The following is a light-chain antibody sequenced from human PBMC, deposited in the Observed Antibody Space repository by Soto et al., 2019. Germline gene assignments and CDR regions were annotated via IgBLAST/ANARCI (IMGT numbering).Light chain of an antibody. CDR2: EDN. CDR1: SGSIASNY. J-gene: IGLJ3*02. Sequence: NFMLTQPHSVSESPGKTVTISCTRSSGSIASNYVQWYQQRPGSSPTTGIYEDNQRPSGVPDRFSGSIDSSSNSASLTISGLKTEDEADYYCQSYDSSKWVFGGGTKLTVL. CDR3: QSYDSSKWV. V-gene: IGLV6-57*01.